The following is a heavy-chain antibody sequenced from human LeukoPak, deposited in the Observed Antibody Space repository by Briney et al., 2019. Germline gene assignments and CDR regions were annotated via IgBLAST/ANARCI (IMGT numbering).Heavy chain of an antibody. Sequence: SGTLSLTCAVSGGSISSNWWSWVRQPPGKGLEWIGEIYHSGTTNSNPSLKSRLIISIDKSKNQFSLKLSSVTAADTAVYYRARHIAIPGLRGFDSWGQGTLVTVSS. D-gene: IGHD6-13*01. CDR1: GGSISSNW. V-gene: IGHV4-4*02. CDR2: IYHSGTT. J-gene: IGHJ4*02. CDR3: ARHIAIPGLRGFDS.